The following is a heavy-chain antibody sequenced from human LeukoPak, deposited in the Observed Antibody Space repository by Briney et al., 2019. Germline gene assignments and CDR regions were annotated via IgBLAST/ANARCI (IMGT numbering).Heavy chain of an antibody. D-gene: IGHD4-11*01. CDR1: GGSISSGDYY. CDR3: AREVPGLHRYNWFDP. CDR2: IYYSGST. J-gene: IGHJ5*02. Sequence: PSETLSLTCTVSGGSISSGDYYWSWIRQPPGKGLEWIGYIYYSGSTYYNPSLKSRVTISVDTSKNQFSLKLSSVTAADTAVYYCAREVPGLHRYNWFDPWGQETLVTVSS. V-gene: IGHV4-30-4*08.